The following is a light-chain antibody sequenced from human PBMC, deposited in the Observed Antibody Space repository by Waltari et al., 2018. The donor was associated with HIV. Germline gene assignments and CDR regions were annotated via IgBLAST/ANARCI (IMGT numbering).Light chain of an antibody. CDR2: GNN. CDR1: SSTIGRST. V-gene: IGLV1-47*01. CDR3: AAWDDSLSGRV. Sequence: QSVLTQPPSASGTPGPRVNIPCSVSSSTIGRSTLYWYPHVLGTAPKLLMYGNNQRPSGVPDRFSGSQSGTSASLAISGLRSEDEADYYCAAWDDSLSGRVFGGGTKLTVL. J-gene: IGLJ3*02.